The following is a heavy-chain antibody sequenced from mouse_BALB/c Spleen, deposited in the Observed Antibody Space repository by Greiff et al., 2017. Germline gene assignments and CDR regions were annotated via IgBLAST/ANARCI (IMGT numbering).Heavy chain of an antibody. V-gene: IGHV1S81*02. CDR3: TRRGVYYGSSLYWYFDV. J-gene: IGHJ1*01. D-gene: IGHD1-1*01. Sequence: QVQLQQSGAELVKPGASVKLSCKASGYTFTSYYMYWVKQRPGQGLEWIGEINPSNGGTNFNEKFKSKATLTVDKSSSTAYMQLSSLTSEDSAVYYCTRRGVYYGSSLYWYFDVWGAGTTVTV. CDR2: INPSNGGT. CDR1: GYTFTSYY.